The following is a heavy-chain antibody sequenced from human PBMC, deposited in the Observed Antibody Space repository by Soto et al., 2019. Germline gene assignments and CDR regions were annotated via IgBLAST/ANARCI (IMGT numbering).Heavy chain of an antibody. CDR3: ARGESSAGWFDP. CDR2: ISYDGYNK. CDR1: GFTFSSYA. Sequence: QVQLVESGGGVVQPGRSLRLSCSASGFTFSSYAMHWVRQAPGKGLEWVVVISYDGYNKYYADSVKGRFTISRDNSKNTLYLQLNSLRAEDTGVYYCARGESSAGWFDPLGHGTLVTVSS. V-gene: IGHV3-30-3*01. D-gene: IGHD6-19*01. J-gene: IGHJ5*02.